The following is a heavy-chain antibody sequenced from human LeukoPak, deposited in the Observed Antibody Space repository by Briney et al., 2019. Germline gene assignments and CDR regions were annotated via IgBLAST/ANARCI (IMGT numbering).Heavy chain of an antibody. CDR3: ARGPYCSGGSCYGYFDY. V-gene: IGHV4-59*01. CDR1: GGSISSYY. J-gene: IGHJ4*02. Sequence: SETLSLTCTVSGGSISSYYWSWIRQPPGKGLEWIGYIYYSGSTNYNPSLKSRVTISVDTSKNQFSLKLSSVTAADTAVYYCARGPYCSGGSCYGYFDYWGQGTLGTVSS. D-gene: IGHD2-15*01. CDR2: IYYSGST.